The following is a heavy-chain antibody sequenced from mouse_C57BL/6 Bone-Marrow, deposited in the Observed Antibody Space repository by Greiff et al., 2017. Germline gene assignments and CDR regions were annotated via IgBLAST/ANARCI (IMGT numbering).Heavy chain of an antibody. CDR3: ARDRDSSGPYCCHY. V-gene: IGHV5-4*01. D-gene: IGHD3-2*02. J-gene: IGHJ2*02. CDR2: ISDGGSYT. Sequence: EVKLVESGGGLVKPGGSLKLTCAASGFTFSSYAMSWVRQTPEKRLEWVATISDGGSYTYYPDNVKGRFTIFRDNAKNNLYLQMSHLKSEDTAMYYCARDRDSSGPYCCHYWGQGTSLTVCS. CDR1: GFTFSSYA.